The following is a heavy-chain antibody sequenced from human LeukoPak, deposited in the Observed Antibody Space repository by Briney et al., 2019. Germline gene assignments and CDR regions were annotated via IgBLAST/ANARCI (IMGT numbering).Heavy chain of an antibody. J-gene: IGHJ6*03. CDR3: ARDREHIVPIPGYYYYYMDV. Sequence: VASVKVSCKASVGTFNSHAVSWVRQAPGQGLEWMGAIIPILRSANYAQKFQGRVTITADESTSTAYMELSSLRSEDTAMYYCARDREHIVPIPGYYYYYMDVWGKGTTVTVSS. V-gene: IGHV1-69*10. CDR2: IIPILRSA. D-gene: IGHD2-8*01. CDR1: VGTFNSHA.